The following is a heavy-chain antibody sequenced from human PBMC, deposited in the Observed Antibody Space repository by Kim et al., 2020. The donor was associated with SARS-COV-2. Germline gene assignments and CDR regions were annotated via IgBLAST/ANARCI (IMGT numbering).Heavy chain of an antibody. D-gene: IGHD3-22*01. J-gene: IGHJ4*02. CDR2: IYHSGST. CDR3: ARDREYYYDSSGYVHDY. V-gene: IGHV4-38-2*02. CDR1: GYSISSGYY. Sequence: SETLSLTCTVSGYSISSGYYWGWIRQPPGKGLEWIGSIYHSGSTYYNPSLKSRVTISVDTSKNQFSLKLSSVTAADTAVYYCARDREYYYDSSGYVHDYWGQETLVTVSS.